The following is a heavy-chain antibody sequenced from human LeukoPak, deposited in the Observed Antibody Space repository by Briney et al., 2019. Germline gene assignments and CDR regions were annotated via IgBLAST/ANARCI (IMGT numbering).Heavy chain of an antibody. V-gene: IGHV3-53*01. Sequence: GGSLRLSCAASGFTVSSNYMSWVRQAPGKGLEWVSVIYSGGSTYYADSVKGRFTISRDNSKNTLYLQMNSLRAEDTAVYYCVRGDYGDYTLFDYWGQGTLVTVSP. J-gene: IGHJ4*02. CDR2: IYSGGST. D-gene: IGHD4-17*01. CDR1: GFTVSSNY. CDR3: VRGDYGDYTLFDY.